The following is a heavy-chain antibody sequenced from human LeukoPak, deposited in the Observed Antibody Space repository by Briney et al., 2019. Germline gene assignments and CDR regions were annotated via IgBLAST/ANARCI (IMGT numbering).Heavy chain of an antibody. V-gene: IGHV3-30*04. CDR1: GFTFSSYA. Sequence: PGGSLRLSCAASGFTFSSYAMHWVRQAPGEGLEWVAVISYDGSDKYYADSVKGRFTISRDNSKNTLYLQMNSLRAEDTAVYYCARGAAHDYWGQGTLVTVSS. CDR3: ARGAAHDY. CDR2: ISYDGSDK. D-gene: IGHD6-25*01. J-gene: IGHJ4*02.